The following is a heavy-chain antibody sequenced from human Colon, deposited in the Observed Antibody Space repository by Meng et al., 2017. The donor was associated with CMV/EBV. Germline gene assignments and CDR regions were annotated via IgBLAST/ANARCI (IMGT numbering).Heavy chain of an antibody. V-gene: IGHV4-34*01. D-gene: IGHD3-3*01. CDR2: LNHSGST. Sequence: QAQQQQWGAVLLKPSETLSLTCAICGGSFNAYYLTWIRQSPGKGLEWIGDLNHSGSTNYNPSLKSRVTISIDTSKRHFSLRLTSVTAADTAVYYCARGRNGWLLPLDSWGQGTLVTVSS. CDR3: ARGRNGWLLPLDS. J-gene: IGHJ4*02. CDR1: GGSFNAYY.